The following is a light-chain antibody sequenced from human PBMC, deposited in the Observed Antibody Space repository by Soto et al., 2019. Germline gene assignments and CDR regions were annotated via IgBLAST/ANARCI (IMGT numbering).Light chain of an antibody. CDR1: QSVSSN. Sequence: EIVMTQSPATLSVLPGERVTLSCRASQSVSSNLAWYQQKPGQAPRLLIYGASTRATGIQARFSGSGSGTEFTLAISSLQSEDFADYYFEQYNESPPYTFGQGTKLEL. V-gene: IGKV3-15*01. J-gene: IGKJ2*01. CDR2: GAS. CDR3: EQYNESPPYT.